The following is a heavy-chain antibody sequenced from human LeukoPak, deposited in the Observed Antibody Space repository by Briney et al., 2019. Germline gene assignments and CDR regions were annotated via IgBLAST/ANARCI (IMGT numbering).Heavy chain of an antibody. V-gene: IGHV3-23*01. D-gene: IGHD6-19*01. CDR3: ARGQGSSGPGIFDY. Sequence: PGGSLRLSCAASGFTFSSYAMSWVRQAPGKGLEWVSTISGSGSGGSTYYADSVKGRFTISRDNAKNSLYLQMNSLRAEDTAVYYCARGQGSSGPGIFDYWGQGTLVTVSS. J-gene: IGHJ4*02. CDR1: GFTFSSYA. CDR2: ISGSGSGGST.